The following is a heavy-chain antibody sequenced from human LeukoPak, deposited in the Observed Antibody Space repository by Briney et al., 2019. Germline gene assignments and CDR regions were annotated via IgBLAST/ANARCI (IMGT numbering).Heavy chain of an antibody. Sequence: GGSLRLSCAASGFTFSSYSMNWVRQAPGKGLEWVSYISSSSSTIYYADSVKGRFTISRDNAKNSLYLQMNSLRAEDTAVYYCARDSMGSTSHAACGMDVWGQGTTVTVSS. CDR1: GFTFSSYS. CDR2: ISSSSSTI. CDR3: ARDSMGSTSHAACGMDV. V-gene: IGHV3-48*04. D-gene: IGHD2-2*01. J-gene: IGHJ6*02.